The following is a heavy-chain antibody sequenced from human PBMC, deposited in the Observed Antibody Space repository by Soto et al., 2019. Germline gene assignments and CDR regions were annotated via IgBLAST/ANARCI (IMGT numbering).Heavy chain of an antibody. V-gene: IGHV4-39*01. Sequence: SETLSLTCTVSGGSVSNSSYYWGWIRQSPGKGLEWIGSVYYRGRSYSKSSVKSRVTISVDTSRNRFSLSLNSVAASETAVYFCVSQRTTVPTQAYFDYCGPGALVTVSS. D-gene: IGHD4-17*01. J-gene: IGHJ4*02. CDR3: VSQRTTVPTQAYFDY. CDR1: GGSVSNSSYY. CDR2: VYYRGRS.